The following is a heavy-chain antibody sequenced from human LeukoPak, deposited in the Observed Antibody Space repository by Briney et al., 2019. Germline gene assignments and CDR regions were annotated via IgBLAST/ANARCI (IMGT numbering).Heavy chain of an antibody. CDR1: GYTLTEYF. Sequence: ASLNLSSTVSGYTLTEYFMHWVGQAAGQGREWMGRINPDTGGTKSALRFQGRLNMTRHTSIRPGYMELSNLRSDDTAVYYRGREHRFSGSENYVLHNWFVRWGEG. D-gene: IGHD3-10*01. CDR3: GREHRFSGSENYVLHNWFVR. V-gene: IGHV1-2*02. CDR2: INPDTGGT. J-gene: IGHJ5*02.